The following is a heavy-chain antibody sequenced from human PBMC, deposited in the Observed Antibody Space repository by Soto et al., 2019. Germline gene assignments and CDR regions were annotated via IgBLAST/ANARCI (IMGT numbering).Heavy chain of an antibody. D-gene: IGHD2-15*01. J-gene: IGHJ4*02. CDR3: ARRFCSDSYCSYFDY. Sequence: SETLSLTCAVYGGSFRGYFWSWIRQPPGKGLEWIGEINHSGITSYSPSLGSRVTTSVDTPKNQFSLRLRSVTAADTAIYYCARRFCSDSYCSYFDYWGRGTLVTVS. V-gene: IGHV4-34*10. CDR2: INHSGIT. CDR1: GGSFRGYF.